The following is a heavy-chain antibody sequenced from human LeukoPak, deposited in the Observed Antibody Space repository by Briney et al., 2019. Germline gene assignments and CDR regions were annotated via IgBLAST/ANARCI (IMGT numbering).Heavy chain of an antibody. D-gene: IGHD3-22*01. J-gene: IGHJ4*02. CDR2: ITDSGGRT. CDR1: GFTFNSYA. CDR3: AKDMSYDSSGYKFDY. V-gene: IGHV3-23*01. Sequence: SGGSLRLYCAASGFTFNSYAMSWVRQAPGKELEWVSGITDSGGRTFYADSVKGRFTISRDNAKNSLYLQMNSLRAEDTALYYCAKDMSYDSSGYKFDYWGQGTLVTVSS.